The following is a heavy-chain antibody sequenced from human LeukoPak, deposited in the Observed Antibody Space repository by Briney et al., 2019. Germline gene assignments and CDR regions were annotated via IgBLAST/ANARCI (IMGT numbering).Heavy chain of an antibody. Sequence: SETLSLTCTVSGGSISSYYWSWIRQPPGKGLEWIGYVYYSGSTNYNPSLKSRVTISVDPSKNQFSLKLSPVTAADTAVYFCARDGGRGGDASGWYNWFDPWGQGTLVTVSS. V-gene: IGHV4-59*01. J-gene: IGHJ5*02. CDR1: GGSISSYY. D-gene: IGHD6-19*01. CDR2: VYYSGST. CDR3: ARDGGRGGDASGWYNWFDP.